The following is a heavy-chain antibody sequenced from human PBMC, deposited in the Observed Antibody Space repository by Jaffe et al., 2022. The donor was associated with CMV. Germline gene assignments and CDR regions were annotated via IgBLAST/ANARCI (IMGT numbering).Heavy chain of an antibody. CDR1: GFTFGDYA. D-gene: IGHD6-19*01. J-gene: IGHJ4*02. V-gene: IGHV3-49*04. CDR3: TRESIDSSGWYATDY. CDR2: IRSKAYGGTT. Sequence: EVQLVESGGGLVQPGRSLRLSCTASGFTFGDYAMSWVRQAPGKGLEWVGFIRSKAYGGTTEYAASVKGRFTISRDDSKSIAYLQMNSLKTEDTAVYYCTRESIDSSGWYATDYWGQGTLVTVSS.